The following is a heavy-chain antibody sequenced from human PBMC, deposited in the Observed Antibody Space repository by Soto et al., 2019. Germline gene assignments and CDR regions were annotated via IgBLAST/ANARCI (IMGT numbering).Heavy chain of an antibody. Sequence: GGSLRLSCAASGFTFSSCAMSWVRQAPGKGLEWVSAISASGGSTYYADSVKGRLTISRDDSENTLYLQISSLRAEDTAVYYCAKDLTYISWSAFDIWGQGTKVTVSS. V-gene: IGHV3-23*01. CDR1: GFTFSSCA. D-gene: IGHD1-1*01. CDR3: AKDLTYISWSAFDI. J-gene: IGHJ3*02. CDR2: ISASGGST.